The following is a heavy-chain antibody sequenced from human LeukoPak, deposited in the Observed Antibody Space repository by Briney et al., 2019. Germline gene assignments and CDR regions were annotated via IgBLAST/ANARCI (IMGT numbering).Heavy chain of an antibody. V-gene: IGHV3-48*04. J-gene: IGHJ3*02. D-gene: IGHD4-11*01. CDR3: ARGLPYNDAFDI. CDR1: GFTFSTYS. Sequence: PGGSLRLSCAASGFTFSTYSMNWVRQAPGKGLEWVSYISHSSGSIYYADSVKGRFTISRDNAKNSLYLQMNSLRAEGTAVYYCARGLPYNDAFDIWGQGTMVTVSS. CDR2: ISHSSGSI.